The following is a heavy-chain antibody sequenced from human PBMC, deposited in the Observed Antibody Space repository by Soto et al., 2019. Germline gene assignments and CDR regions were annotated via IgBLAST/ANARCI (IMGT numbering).Heavy chain of an antibody. CDR1: GGTFSSYA. CDR3: ARSQGSSTSLEIYYYYYYGMDV. J-gene: IGHJ6*02. CDR2: IIPISGTA. V-gene: IGHV1-69*01. D-gene: IGHD2-2*01. Sequence: QVQLVQSGAEVKKPGSSVKVSCKASGGTFSSYAISWVRQAPGQGLEWMGGIIPISGTANYAQKFQGRVTITADEYTSTAYMELSSLRSEDTAVYYCARSQGSSTSLEIYYYYYYGMDVWGQGTTVNVSS.